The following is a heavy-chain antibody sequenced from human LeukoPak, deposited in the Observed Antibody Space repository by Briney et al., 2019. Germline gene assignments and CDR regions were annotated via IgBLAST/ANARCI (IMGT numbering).Heavy chain of an antibody. CDR2: ISSSSSYI. J-gene: IGHJ4*02. Sequence: TGGSLRLSCAASGFTFSSYSMNWVPQAPGKGLEWVSSISSSSSYIYYADSVKGRFTISRDNAKNSLYLQMNSLRAEDTAVYYCARDETIFGVVIQEYWGQGTLVTVSS. CDR3: ARDETIFGVVIQEY. CDR1: GFTFSSYS. D-gene: IGHD3-3*01. V-gene: IGHV3-21*01.